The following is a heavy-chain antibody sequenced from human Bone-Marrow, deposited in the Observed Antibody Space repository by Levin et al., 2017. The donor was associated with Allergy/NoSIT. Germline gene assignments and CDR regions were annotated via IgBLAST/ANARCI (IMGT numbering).Heavy chain of an antibody. Sequence: GESLKISCAASGFTLSSYWMHWVRQAPGKGLVWVSRIKSDGSSTKYADSVKGRFTISRDNAKNTLYVQMDSLRAEDTAVYYCARGVTAQSGSSLGHWGQGTLVTVSS. CDR1: GFTLSSYW. V-gene: IGHV3-74*03. J-gene: IGHJ4*02. D-gene: IGHD6-13*01. CDR2: IKSDGSST. CDR3: ARGVTAQSGSSLGH.